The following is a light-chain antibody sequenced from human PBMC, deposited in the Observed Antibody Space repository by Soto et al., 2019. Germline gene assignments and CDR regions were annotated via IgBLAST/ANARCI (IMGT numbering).Light chain of an antibody. J-gene: IGLJ3*02. Sequence: QSALTQPASVSGSPEQSITISCTGTNSDVGGYSYVSWYQQHPGKAPKLMICEVTNRPSGVSSRFSGSKSGNTASLTISGLQVEDEATYYCSSYTSRSTWVFGGGTKVTVL. V-gene: IGLV2-14*01. CDR2: EVT. CDR1: NSDVGGYSY. CDR3: SSYTSRSTWV.